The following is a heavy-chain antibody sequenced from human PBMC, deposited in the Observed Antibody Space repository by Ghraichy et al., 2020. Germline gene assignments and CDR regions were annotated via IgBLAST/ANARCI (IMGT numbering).Heavy chain of an antibody. CDR3: ARDVVPSATKYGWDV. V-gene: IGHV4-59*01. Sequence: SETLSLTCTVSGGSISSYYWNWIRQPPGKGLEWIGYIYYSGSTNYNSSLKSRVTISVDPSKNQFSLKLSSVTAADTAVYYCARDVVPSATKYGWDVWGQGTTVTVSS. CDR2: IYYSGST. D-gene: IGHD2-2*01. CDR1: GGSISSYY. J-gene: IGHJ6*02.